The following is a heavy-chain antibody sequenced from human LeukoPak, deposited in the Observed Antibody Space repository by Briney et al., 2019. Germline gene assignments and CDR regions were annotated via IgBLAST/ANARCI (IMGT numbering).Heavy chain of an antibody. Sequence: GGSLRLSCEASGFTFNTYWMNWVRQAPGRGLVWVSRISPDGSAKAYADSVEGRFTVSRDNAKNTLYLQMNSLRAEDTAVYYCAKDRHSSSWYGDYWGQETLVTVSS. J-gene: IGHJ4*02. CDR3: AKDRHSSSWYGDY. V-gene: IGHV3-74*03. CDR1: GFTFNTYW. D-gene: IGHD6-13*01. CDR2: ISPDGSAK.